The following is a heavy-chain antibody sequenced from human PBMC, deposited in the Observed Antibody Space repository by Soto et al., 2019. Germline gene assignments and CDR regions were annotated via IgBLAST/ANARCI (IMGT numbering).Heavy chain of an antibody. D-gene: IGHD2-15*01. CDR2: IFYSGST. J-gene: IGHJ4*02. CDR1: GGSISSGSYY. CDR3: ARRPRYCTGGSCYPRCLDY. Sequence: SETLSLTCTVSGGSISSGSYYWGWIRQPPGKGLEWIGSIFYSGSTYYNPSLKSRVTISVDTSKNQFSLNLSSVTAADTAVYYCARRPRYCTGGSCYPRCLDYWGQGTLVTVSS. V-gene: IGHV4-39*01.